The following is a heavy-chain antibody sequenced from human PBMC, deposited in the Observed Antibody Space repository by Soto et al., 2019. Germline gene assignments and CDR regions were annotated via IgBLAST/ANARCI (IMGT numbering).Heavy chain of an antibody. CDR2: IYYSGST. Sequence: PSETLSLTCTVSGGSISSGDYYWSLIRQPPGKGLEWIGYIYYSGSTYYNPSLKSRLTISIDTSKNQFSLKLSSVTAADTAVYYCARVDVYNLSFDYWGQGTLVTVSS. CDR3: ARVDVYNLSFDY. D-gene: IGHD1-20*01. V-gene: IGHV4-30-4*01. CDR1: GGSISSGDYY. J-gene: IGHJ4*02.